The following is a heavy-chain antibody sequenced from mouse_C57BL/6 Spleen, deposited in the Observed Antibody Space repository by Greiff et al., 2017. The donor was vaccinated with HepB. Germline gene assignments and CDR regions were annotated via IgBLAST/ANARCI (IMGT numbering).Heavy chain of an antibody. V-gene: IGHV1-18*01. J-gene: IGHJ1*03. CDR1: GYTFTDYN. Sequence: VQLQQSGPELVKPGASVKIPCKASGYTFTDYNMDWVKQSHGKSLEWIGDINPNNGGTIYNQKFKGKATLTVDKSSSTAYMELRSLTSEDTAVYYCARWITTGWYFDVWGTGTTVTVSS. CDR3: ARWITTGWYFDV. CDR2: INPNNGGT. D-gene: IGHD1-1*01.